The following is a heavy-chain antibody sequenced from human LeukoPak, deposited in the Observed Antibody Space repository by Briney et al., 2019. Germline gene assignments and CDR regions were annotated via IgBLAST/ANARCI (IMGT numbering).Heavy chain of an antibody. CDR1: GFTFSSYA. CDR2: IKQDGSEK. CDR3: ARDYGGNGSDY. Sequence: GGSLRLSCAASGFTFSSYAMSWVRQAPGKGLEWVANIKQDGSEKYYVDSVKGRFTISRDNAKNSLYLQMNSLRAEDTAVYYCARDYGGNGSDYWGQGTLVTVSS. D-gene: IGHD4-23*01. J-gene: IGHJ4*02. V-gene: IGHV3-7*01.